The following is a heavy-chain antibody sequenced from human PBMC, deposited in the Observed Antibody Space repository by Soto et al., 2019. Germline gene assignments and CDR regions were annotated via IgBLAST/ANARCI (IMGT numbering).Heavy chain of an antibody. J-gene: IGHJ4*02. CDR2: ISGSGGST. Sequence: GGSLRLSCAASGFTFSSYAMSWVRQAPGKGLEWVSAISGSGGSTYYADSVKGRFTISRDNSKNTLYLQMNSLRAEDTAVYYCAKLNSSGYYYIQRDYFDYWGQGTLVTVSS. CDR1: GFTFSSYA. V-gene: IGHV3-23*01. D-gene: IGHD3-22*01. CDR3: AKLNSSGYYYIQRDYFDY.